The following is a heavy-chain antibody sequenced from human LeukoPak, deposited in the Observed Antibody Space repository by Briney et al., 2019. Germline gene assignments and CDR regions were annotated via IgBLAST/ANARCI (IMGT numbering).Heavy chain of an antibody. V-gene: IGHV4-59*08. Sequence: PSETLSLTCTVSGGSISSYYWSWIRQPPGKGLEWIGYIYYSGSTNYNPSLKSRVTISVDTSKSQFSLKLSSVTAADTAVYYCARWGGDYGLDYWGQGTLVTVSS. D-gene: IGHD2-21*02. CDR1: GGSISSYY. CDR2: IYYSGST. J-gene: IGHJ4*02. CDR3: ARWGGDYGLDY.